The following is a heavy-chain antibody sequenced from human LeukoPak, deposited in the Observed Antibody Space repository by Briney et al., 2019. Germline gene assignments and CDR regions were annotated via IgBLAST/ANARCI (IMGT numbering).Heavy chain of an antibody. CDR3: ARSDSSGSTYRF. J-gene: IGHJ4*02. Sequence: GGSLRLSCAASGFTFRNYWMNWVRQAPGKGLEWVSYISSSGSTIYYADSVKGRFTISRDNAKNSLYLQMNSLRAEDTAVYYCARSDSSGSTYRFWGQGTLVTVSS. CDR2: ISSSGSTI. D-gene: IGHD3-22*01. V-gene: IGHV3-48*03. CDR1: GFTFRNYW.